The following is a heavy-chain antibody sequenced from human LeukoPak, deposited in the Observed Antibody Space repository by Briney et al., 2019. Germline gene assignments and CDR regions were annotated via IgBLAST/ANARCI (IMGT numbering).Heavy chain of an antibody. CDR3: AKGYCSSTSCAAWYFDY. Sequence: PSETLSLTCTVSGGSISSSSYYWGWIRQPPGKGLEWIGSIYYSGSTYYNPSLKSRVTISVDTSKNQFSLKLSSVTAADTAVYYCAKGYCSSTSCAAWYFDYWSQGTLVTVSS. V-gene: IGHV4-39*01. CDR2: IYYSGST. D-gene: IGHD2-2*01. CDR1: GGSISSSSYY. J-gene: IGHJ4*02.